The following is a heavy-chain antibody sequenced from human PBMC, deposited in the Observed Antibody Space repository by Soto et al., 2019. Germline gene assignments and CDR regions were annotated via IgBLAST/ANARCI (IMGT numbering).Heavy chain of an antibody. CDR1: GYTFTSYA. D-gene: IGHD5-18*01. CDR3: ARDRDTAMVGEFDY. CDR2: INAGNGKT. J-gene: IGHJ4*02. Sequence: QVQFVQSGAEVKKPGASVKVSCKAFGYTFTSYAMHWVRQAPGQSLEWMGWINAGNGKTKYSQKLQGRVTMTTDTSTSTAYMELRSLRSDDTAVYYCARDRDTAMVGEFDYWGQGTLVTVSS. V-gene: IGHV1-3*01.